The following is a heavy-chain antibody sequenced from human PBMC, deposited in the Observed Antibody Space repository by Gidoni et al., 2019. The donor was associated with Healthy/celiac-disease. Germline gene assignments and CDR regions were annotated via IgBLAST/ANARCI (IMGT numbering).Heavy chain of an antibody. V-gene: IGHV3-48*04. J-gene: IGHJ4*02. CDR1: GFSFGSYS. CDR2: ISSSSSTL. Sequence: EVQLVESGGGLVQPGGSLRLSCAASGFSFGSYSMNWVRQAPGKGLGWFSYISSSSSTLYDADSVKVRFTLSRDNAKNSLYLQINSLRADDTAVYYCARDSSGYYGSDYWGQGTLVTVSS. D-gene: IGHD3-22*01. CDR3: ARDSSGYYGSDY.